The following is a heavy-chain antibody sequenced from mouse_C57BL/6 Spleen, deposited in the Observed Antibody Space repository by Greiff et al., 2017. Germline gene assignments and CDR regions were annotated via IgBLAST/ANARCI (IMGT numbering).Heavy chain of an antibody. CDR2: IDPSDSYT. CDR3: ARHYYGSSYDYAMDY. V-gene: IGHV1-69*01. Sequence: VQLQQPGAELVMPGASVKLSCKASGYTFTSYWMHWVKQRPGQGLEWIGEIDPSDSYTNYNQKFKGKSTLTVDKSSSTAYMQLSSLTSEDSAVYYGARHYYGSSYDYAMDYWGQGTSVTVSS. CDR1: GYTFTSYW. J-gene: IGHJ4*01. D-gene: IGHD1-1*01.